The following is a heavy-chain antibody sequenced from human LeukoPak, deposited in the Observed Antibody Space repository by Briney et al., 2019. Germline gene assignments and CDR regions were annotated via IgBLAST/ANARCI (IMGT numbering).Heavy chain of an antibody. J-gene: IGHJ4*02. CDR2: IRYDGSNK. Sequence: GGSLRLSCAASGFTFSSYGMHWVRQAPGKGLEWVAFIRYDGSNKYYADSVKGRFTISRDNSKNTLYLQMNSLRAEDTAVYYCAKVAFHYYDSSGYSPSDYWGQGALVTVSS. V-gene: IGHV3-30*02. CDR3: AKVAFHYYDSSGYSPSDY. CDR1: GFTFSSYG. D-gene: IGHD3-22*01.